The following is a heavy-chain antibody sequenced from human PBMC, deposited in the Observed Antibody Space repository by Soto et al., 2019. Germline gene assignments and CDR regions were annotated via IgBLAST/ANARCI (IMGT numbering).Heavy chain of an antibody. V-gene: IGHV3-23*01. CDR2: ISGSGDST. J-gene: IGHJ4*02. Sequence: GGSLRLSCVGSGFTFSSYAMSWVRQAPGKGLEWVSAISGSGDSTYYADSVKGRFTISRDNSKNTLYLQMNSLSAEDTAVYSCVRAPFDYWGQGALVTVS. CDR1: GFTFSSYA. CDR3: VRAPFDY.